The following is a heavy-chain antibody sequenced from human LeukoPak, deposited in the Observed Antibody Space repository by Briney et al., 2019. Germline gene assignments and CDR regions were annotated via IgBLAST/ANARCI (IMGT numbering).Heavy chain of an antibody. D-gene: IGHD3-22*01. CDR2: ISGSGANT. CDR1: GFTFSSYS. V-gene: IGHV3-23*01. CDR3: ARRKYDSSGFDY. J-gene: IGHJ4*02. Sequence: GGSLRLSCAASGFTFSSYSISWVRRAPGKGLEWVSAISGSGANTYYSDSVKGRFTISRDNSKDTLYLQMNSLRAEDTAIYFCARRKYDSSGFDYWGQETLVTVSS.